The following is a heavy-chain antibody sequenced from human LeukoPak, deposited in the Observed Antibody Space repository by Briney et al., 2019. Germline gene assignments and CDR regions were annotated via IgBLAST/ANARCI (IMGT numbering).Heavy chain of an antibody. CDR2: INPSDGST. V-gene: IGHV1-46*01. CDR3: ARDVAREFDY. CDR1: GYTFTGYY. J-gene: IGHJ4*02. Sequence: GASVKVSCKASGYTFTGYYMHWVRQAPGQGLEWMGRINPSDGSTNYAQKYQDRVTMTRDTSTRTVYMQLSGLRSDDTAVYYCARDVAREFDYWGQGTLVTVSS.